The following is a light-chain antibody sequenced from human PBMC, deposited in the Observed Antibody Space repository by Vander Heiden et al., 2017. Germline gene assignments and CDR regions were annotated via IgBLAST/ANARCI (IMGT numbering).Light chain of an antibody. Sequence: DIVFTQSPGTLSLSPGERATLSCRASQSVSSSYLAWYQQNPGQAPRLLIYGASSRATGIPDRFSGSGSGTDFTLTISRLEPEDFAVYYCQQYGSSPPYTFGQGTKLEIK. CDR1: QSVSSSY. V-gene: IGKV3-20*01. J-gene: IGKJ2*01. CDR3: QQYGSSPPYT. CDR2: GAS.